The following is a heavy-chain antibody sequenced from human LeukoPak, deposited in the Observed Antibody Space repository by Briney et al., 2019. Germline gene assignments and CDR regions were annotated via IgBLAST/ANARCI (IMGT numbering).Heavy chain of an antibody. CDR2: IRGSGGST. V-gene: IGHV3-23*01. D-gene: IGHD1-26*01. CDR3: AKVLSRKWELRLYFFDY. CDR1: EFTFSSNA. J-gene: IGHJ4*02. Sequence: GGSLRLSVAPPEFTFSSNAITWFRRPPGKGLDWFSGIRGSGGSTYYADSVKGRFTISRDNSKNTLYLQMDSLRAEDTAVYYCAKVLSRKWELRLYFFDYWGQGTLLTVSS.